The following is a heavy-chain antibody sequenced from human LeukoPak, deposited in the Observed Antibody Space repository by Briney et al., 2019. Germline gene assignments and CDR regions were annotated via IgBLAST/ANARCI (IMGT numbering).Heavy chain of an antibody. V-gene: IGHV4-30-4*08. CDR3: ARDLDVELGLGAFDI. D-gene: IGHD1-7*01. CDR2: IYYSGST. J-gene: IGHJ3*02. Sequence: PSETLSLTCTVSGGSISSGDYYWSWIRQPPGKGLEWIGYIYYSGSTYYNPSLKSRVTISVDTSKNQFSLKLSSVTAADTAVYYCARDLDVELGLGAFDIWGQGTMVTVSS. CDR1: GGSISSGDYY.